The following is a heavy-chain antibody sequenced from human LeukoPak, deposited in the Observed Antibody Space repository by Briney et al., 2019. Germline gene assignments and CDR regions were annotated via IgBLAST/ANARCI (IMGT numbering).Heavy chain of an antibody. Sequence: GGSLRLSCAASGFTFTTYEMDWVRQAPGKGLEWVSYISGSGSSIYYADSVEGRLTISRDNAKHSLYLQMNSLRAEDTAVYYCARDDVLSLGISFDLWGRGTLVTVSS. CDR2: ISGSGSSI. CDR1: GFTFTTYE. CDR3: ARDDVLSLGISFDL. J-gene: IGHJ2*01. D-gene: IGHD3-10*02. V-gene: IGHV3-48*03.